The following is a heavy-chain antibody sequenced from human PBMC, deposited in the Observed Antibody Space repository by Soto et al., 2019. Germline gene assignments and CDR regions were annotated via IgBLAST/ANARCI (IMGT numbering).Heavy chain of an antibody. CDR2: ISSSGITI. J-gene: IGHJ4*02. V-gene: IGHV3-48*03. D-gene: IGHD6-19*01. Sequence: EVQLVESGGGLVQPGGSLRLSCAASGFTFSSYEMNWVRQAPGKGLEWVSYISSSGITIYYADSVKGRFTISRDNAKNSLYPQMNGLRAEDTAFYYCARGQYSSGGGYFDYWGQETLVTVSS. CDR3: ARGQYSSGGGYFDY. CDR1: GFTFSSYE.